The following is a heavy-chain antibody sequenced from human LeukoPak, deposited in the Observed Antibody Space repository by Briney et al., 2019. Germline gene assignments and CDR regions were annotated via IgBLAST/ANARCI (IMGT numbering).Heavy chain of an antibody. CDR2: VSTSGNT. J-gene: IGHJ4*02. V-gene: IGHV4-4*07. CDR1: GGSISGFH. Sequence: SETLSLTCSVSGGSISGFHWSWIRQTAGKGLEWIGRVSTSGNTFYNPSLESRVTMSADTSGIHFSLNLTSVTVADTAVYYCARETAWPENTPMILFSYFDYWGRGILVTVSS. D-gene: IGHD3/OR15-3a*01. CDR3: ARETAWPENTPMILFSYFDY.